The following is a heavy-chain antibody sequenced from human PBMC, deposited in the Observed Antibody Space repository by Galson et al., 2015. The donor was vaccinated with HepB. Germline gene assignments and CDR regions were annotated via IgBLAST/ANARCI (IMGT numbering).Heavy chain of an antibody. CDR1: GYSFANYG. Sequence: SVKVSCKASGYSFANYGISWVRQAPGQGLEWMGWINSYTGNTKYAQKFQGRVTMTTDTSTGTAYMDLRSLRSDDTAVYYCARGHTVATRKWFDPWGQGTLVTVSS. CDR2: INSYTGNT. J-gene: IGHJ5*02. D-gene: IGHD5-12*01. CDR3: ARGHTVATRKWFDP. V-gene: IGHV1-18*01.